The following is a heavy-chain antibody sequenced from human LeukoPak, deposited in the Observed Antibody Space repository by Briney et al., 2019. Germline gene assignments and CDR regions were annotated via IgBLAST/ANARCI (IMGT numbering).Heavy chain of an antibody. CDR1: GFTVSDYY. CDR2: ISYDGSNK. Sequence: GGSLRLSCAVSGFTVSDYYMSWVRQAPGKGLEWVAVISYDGSNKYYADSVKGRFTISRDNSKNTLYLQMNSLRAEDTAVYYCARDQQYYYDSSGTVGYWGQGTLVTVSS. J-gene: IGHJ4*02. V-gene: IGHV3-30-3*01. CDR3: ARDQQYYYDSSGTVGY. D-gene: IGHD3-22*01.